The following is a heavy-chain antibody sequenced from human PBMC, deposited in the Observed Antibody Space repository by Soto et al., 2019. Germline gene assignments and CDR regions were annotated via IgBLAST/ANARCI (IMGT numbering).Heavy chain of an antibody. J-gene: IGHJ4*02. CDR1: GGTFSRYT. Sequence: QVQLVQSGAEVKTPGSSVRGSCKASGGTFSRYTLNWVRQAPGQGLEWMGGIIPRFGTRNYAPTLQDRVTIIADESTNRAYMELNSLMSEDTAVYYCARGRVIYNSGRSELDQWGQGTLVTVSS. CDR2: IIPRFGTR. CDR3: ARGRVIYNSGRSELDQ. V-gene: IGHV1-69*01. D-gene: IGHD6-19*01.